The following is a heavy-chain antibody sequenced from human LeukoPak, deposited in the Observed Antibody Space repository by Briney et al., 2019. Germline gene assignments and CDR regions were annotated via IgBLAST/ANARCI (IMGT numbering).Heavy chain of an antibody. V-gene: IGHV3-30*02. CDR2: IRYDGSNK. CDR1: GFTFSSYG. Sequence: GGSLRLSCAASGFTFSSYGMRWVRQAPGKGLEWVAFIRYDGSNKYYADSVRGRFTISRDNPKNTLYLQMNSLRAEDTAVYYCAKDGYRNYYGSGSPLSWGQGTLVTVSS. J-gene: IGHJ4*02. CDR3: AKDGYRNYYGSGSPLS. D-gene: IGHD3-10*01.